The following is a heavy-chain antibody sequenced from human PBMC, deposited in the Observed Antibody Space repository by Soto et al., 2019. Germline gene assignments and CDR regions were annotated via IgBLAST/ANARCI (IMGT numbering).Heavy chain of an antibody. CDR1: GYTFTSYG. CDR2: ISAYNGTT. CDR3: ASGIQLWLRRINNGYSV. V-gene: IGHV1-18*01. D-gene: IGHD5-18*01. Sequence: ASLKVSCKASGYTFTSYGISWVRQAPGQGLEWMGWISAYNGTTNYAQKLQGRVTMTTDTSTSTVYMELRSLRSEDTAVYFCASGIQLWLRRINNGYSVWGQGTLVTVSS. J-gene: IGHJ4*02.